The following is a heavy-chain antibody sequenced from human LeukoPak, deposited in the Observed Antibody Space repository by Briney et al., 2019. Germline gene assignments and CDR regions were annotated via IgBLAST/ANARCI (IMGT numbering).Heavy chain of an antibody. CDR3: ARGRGYYYNIDV. Sequence: PGGSLRLSCAASGFTFSSHAMNWVRQGPGKGLEWVSAISSSGGRTYYADSVEGRFTISRDRTKNTLNLQMKSLRVEDTAVYFCARGRGYYYNIDVWGKGTTVTVSS. CDR2: ISSSGGRT. CDR1: GFTFSSHA. J-gene: IGHJ6*03. V-gene: IGHV3-23*01. D-gene: IGHD3-10*01.